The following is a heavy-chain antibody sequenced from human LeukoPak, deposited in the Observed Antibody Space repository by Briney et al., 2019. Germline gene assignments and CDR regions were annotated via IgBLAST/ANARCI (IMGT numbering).Heavy chain of an antibody. CDR1: GYTFTSYG. CDR2: ISAYNGNT. Sequence: ASVKVSCKASGYTFTSYGISWVRQAPGQGLEWMGWISAYNGNTNYAQKLQGRVTMTTDTSTSTAYMELRSLRSDDTAVYYCARDYDLYYYDSSGYHDGRFDYWGQGTLVTVSS. D-gene: IGHD3-22*01. J-gene: IGHJ4*02. CDR3: ARDYDLYYYDSSGYHDGRFDY. V-gene: IGHV1-18*01.